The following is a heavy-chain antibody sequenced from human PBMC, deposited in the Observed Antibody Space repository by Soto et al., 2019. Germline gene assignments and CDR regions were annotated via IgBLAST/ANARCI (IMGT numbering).Heavy chain of an antibody. D-gene: IGHD3-16*01. CDR3: AHCRGGVASF. Sequence: QITLNESGPAPVKPTQTLTLTCTFSGFSLNTRDVGVGWIRQPPGKALEWLGVVYWDDDKTYSPSLKSRLTITKDTPQNQVVLRMTKMDPVDTATYYCAHCRGGVASFWGQGTLVTVSS. V-gene: IGHV2-5*02. CDR1: GFSLNTRDVG. CDR2: VYWDDDK. J-gene: IGHJ4*02.